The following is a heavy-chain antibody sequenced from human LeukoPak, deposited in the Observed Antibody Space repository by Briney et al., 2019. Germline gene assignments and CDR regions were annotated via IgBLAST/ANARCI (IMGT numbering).Heavy chain of an antibody. J-gene: IGHJ5*02. CDR2: INSDGSTT. V-gene: IGHV3-74*01. CDR3: AVSNGGYGP. D-gene: IGHD5-12*01. CDR1: AFNFTAYW. Sequence: GGSLRLSCASSAFNFTAYWMHWVRQDPRKGLLWVARINSDGSTTNYADSVKGRFTISRDNAKNTLFLQMNSLRAEDTAVYFRAVSNGGYGPWGQGALVSVSS.